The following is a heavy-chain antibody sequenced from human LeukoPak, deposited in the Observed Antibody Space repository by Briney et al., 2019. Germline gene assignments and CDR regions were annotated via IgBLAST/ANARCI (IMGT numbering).Heavy chain of an antibody. CDR2: ISYDGNNK. V-gene: IGHV3-30-3*01. CDR1: GFTFSNYA. CDR3: ARDPKGGFSYGWGAFDI. D-gene: IGHD5-18*01. Sequence: GGSLRLSCAASGFTFSNYAMHWVRQAPGKGLEWVAVISYDGNNKYYADSVKGRFIISRDNSKNTLYLQMNSLRPEDTTVYYCARDPKGGFSYGWGAFDIWGQGTMVTVSS. J-gene: IGHJ3*02.